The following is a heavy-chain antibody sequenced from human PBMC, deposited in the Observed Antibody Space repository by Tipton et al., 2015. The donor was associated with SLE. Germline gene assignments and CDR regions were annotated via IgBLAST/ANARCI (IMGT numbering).Heavy chain of an antibody. CDR3: ARGRWDSSSWARLWYFDL. Sequence: LRLSCAVYGGSFSGYYWSWIRQPPGKGLEWIGEINHSGSTNYNPSLKSRVTISVDTSKNQFSLKLSSVTAADTAVYYCARGRWDSSSWARLWYFDLWGRGTLVTVSS. CDR1: GGSFSGYY. D-gene: IGHD6-13*01. CDR2: INHSGST. V-gene: IGHV4-34*01. J-gene: IGHJ2*01.